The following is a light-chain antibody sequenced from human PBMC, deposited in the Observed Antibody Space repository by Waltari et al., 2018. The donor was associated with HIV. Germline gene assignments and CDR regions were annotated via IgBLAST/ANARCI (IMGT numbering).Light chain of an antibody. CDR1: ALPKQH. J-gene: IGLJ2*01. V-gene: IGLV3-25*03. CDR3: QSVDSSGTYVV. Sequence: SYALTQPPSVSVSPGQTARITCSGDALPKQHGYWYQQKPVQAPVLVLYKDSERPSGIPERLSGSSSGTTVTLTISGVQSEDEADYYCQSVDSSGTYVVFGGGTKLTVL. CDR2: KDS.